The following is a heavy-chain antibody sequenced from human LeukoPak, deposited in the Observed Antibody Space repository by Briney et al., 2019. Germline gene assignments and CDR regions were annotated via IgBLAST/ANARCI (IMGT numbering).Heavy chain of an antibody. CDR2: ISGSGGST. CDR3: AKDQPDLHYYGSGRVYLDV. Sequence: PGGSLRLSCAASGFTFSSYAMSWVRQAPGKGLEWVSAISGSGGSTYYADSVKGRFTISRDNSKNTLYLQMNSLRAEDTAVYYCAKDQPDLHYYGSGRVYLDVWGQGTTVTVSS. D-gene: IGHD3-10*01. CDR1: GFTFSSYA. V-gene: IGHV3-23*01. J-gene: IGHJ6*02.